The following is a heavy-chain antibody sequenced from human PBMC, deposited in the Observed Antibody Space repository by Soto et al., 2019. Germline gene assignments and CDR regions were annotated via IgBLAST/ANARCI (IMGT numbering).Heavy chain of an antibody. Sequence: QVQLVQSGAEVKKPGSSVKVSCKTSGDSFNNNGIGWVRQAPGHGLEWMGGVSPPFRTSNYARKFQCRISFTADASTGTVNMERSSLTAQDTAQYYCARVLYYGSGSYAPYGMDVWGQGTTVTVSS. CDR2: VSPPFRTS. V-gene: IGHV1-69*01. CDR3: ARVLYYGSGSYAPYGMDV. J-gene: IGHJ6*02. D-gene: IGHD3-10*01. CDR1: GDSFNNNG.